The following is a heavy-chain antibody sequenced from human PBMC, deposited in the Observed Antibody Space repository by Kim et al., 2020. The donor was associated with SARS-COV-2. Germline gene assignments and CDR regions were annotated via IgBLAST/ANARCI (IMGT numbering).Heavy chain of an antibody. CDR3: AKVGDYDSSGCYEFVRT. J-gene: IGHJ5*02. D-gene: IGHD3-22*01. Sequence: SVKGRFTISRDNAKNTLYLQMNGLRTEDTAVYYCAKVGDYDSSGCYEFVRTWGQGTRVTVSS. V-gene: IGHV3-74*01.